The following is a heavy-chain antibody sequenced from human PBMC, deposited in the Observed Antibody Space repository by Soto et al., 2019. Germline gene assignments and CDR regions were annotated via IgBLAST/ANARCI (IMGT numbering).Heavy chain of an antibody. D-gene: IGHD3-22*01. Sequence: LSLTCTFSGVPIISTTYYGSWIRQHPGKGLEWFGYIYYTGSTYYNPSLKSRVTMSVDTPKKQFSLNLSSVTAADTAVYYCARVYDSNGYPAAGGAFDIWRQGTKVTV. CDR3: ARVYDSNGYPAAGGAFDI. CDR2: IYYTGST. CDR1: GVPIISTTYY. V-gene: IGHV4-31*03. J-gene: IGHJ3*02.